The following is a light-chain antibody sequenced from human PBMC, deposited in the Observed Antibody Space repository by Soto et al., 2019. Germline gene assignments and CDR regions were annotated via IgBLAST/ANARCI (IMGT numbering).Light chain of an antibody. Sequence: QAVVTQEPSLPVSPGGTITLTCGSSTGPVTSGHYTYWFQQEPGQAPKTLIYDTTTRHPWTPARFSGSLLGGRAALTLSGAQPEDEAEYYCLLSYSGGRGGFGIFGGGTKLTVL. CDR2: DTT. J-gene: IGLJ2*01. CDR1: TGPVTSGHY. CDR3: LLSYSGGRGGFGI. V-gene: IGLV7-46*01.